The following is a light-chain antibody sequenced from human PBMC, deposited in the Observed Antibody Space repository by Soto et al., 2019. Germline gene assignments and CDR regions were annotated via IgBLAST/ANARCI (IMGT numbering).Light chain of an antibody. CDR3: SSYTSSSTSV. CDR1: SSDVGGYNY. V-gene: IGLV2-14*01. Sequence: QSALTQPASVSGSPGQSITISCTGTSSDVGGYNYVFWYQQHPGKAPKLMIYEVSNRPSGVSNRFSGSKSGNTASLTISGLQAEDEADYYCSSYTSSSTSVFGTGTKV. J-gene: IGLJ1*01. CDR2: EVS.